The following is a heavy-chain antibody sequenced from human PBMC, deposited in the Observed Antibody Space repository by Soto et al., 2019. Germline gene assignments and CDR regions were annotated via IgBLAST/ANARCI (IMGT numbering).Heavy chain of an antibody. CDR3: AKGPRGGVRYFDWSV. V-gene: IGHV3-9*01. Sequence: SLRLSCAASGFTFDDYAMHWVRQAPGKGLEWVSGISWNSGSIGYADSVKGRFTISRDNAKNSLYLQMNSLRAEDTALYYCAKGPRGGVRYFDWSVWGKGTTVIVSS. J-gene: IGHJ6*04. CDR1: GFTFDDYA. D-gene: IGHD3-9*01. CDR2: ISWNSGSI.